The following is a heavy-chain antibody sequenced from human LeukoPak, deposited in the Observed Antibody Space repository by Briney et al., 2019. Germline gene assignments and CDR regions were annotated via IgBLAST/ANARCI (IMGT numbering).Heavy chain of an antibody. CDR1: GFTFSSYA. J-gene: IGHJ6*03. Sequence: GGSLRLSCAASGFTFSSYAMHWVRQAPGKGLEWVAVISYDGSNKYYADSVKGRFTISRDNSKNTLYLQMNSLRAEDTAVYYCARVTVAAWGYGHMDVWGKGTTVTVSS. D-gene: IGHD5-12*01. CDR2: ISYDGSNK. V-gene: IGHV3-30*04. CDR3: ARVTVAAWGYGHMDV.